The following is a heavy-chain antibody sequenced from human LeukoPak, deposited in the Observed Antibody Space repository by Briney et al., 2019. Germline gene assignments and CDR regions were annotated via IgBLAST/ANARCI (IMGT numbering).Heavy chain of an antibody. CDR2: IKYDGREK. V-gene: IGHV3-7*03. D-gene: IGHD1-14*01. CDR1: GCTFSSYW. Sequence: GGSLRLSCAASGCTFSSYWRNWVRQAPGKGLEWVANIKYDGREKYYVSSVKRRSTISRDNAKTSLYLQMNSLSAEDTAVYYCARDPSEPGVFFDYWGQGTLVTVSS. J-gene: IGHJ4*02. CDR3: ARDPSEPGVFFDY.